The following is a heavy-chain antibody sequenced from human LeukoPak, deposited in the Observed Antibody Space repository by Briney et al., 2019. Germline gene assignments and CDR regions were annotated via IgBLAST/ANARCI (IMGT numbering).Heavy chain of an antibody. D-gene: IGHD1-14*01. CDR1: GGSFSGYY. Sequence: SETLSLTCAVYGGSFSGYYWSWIRQPPGKGLEWIGEINHSGSTNYNPSLKSRVTISVDTSKNQFSLKLSSVTAADTAVYYCAKVPEGWFDPWGQGTLVTVSS. CDR3: AKVPEGWFDP. CDR2: INHSGST. V-gene: IGHV4-34*01. J-gene: IGHJ5*02.